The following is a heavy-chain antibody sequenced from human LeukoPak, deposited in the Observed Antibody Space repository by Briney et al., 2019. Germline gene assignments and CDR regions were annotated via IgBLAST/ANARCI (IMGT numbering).Heavy chain of an antibody. CDR1: GXSMSSNY. V-gene: IGHV4-4*09. J-gene: IGHJ4*02. CDR3: ASTRRAAVAGRFDS. CDR2: IYHSGNT. Sequence: SETLSLTCNVSGXSMSSNYWSWLRQPPGKGLEWIGYIYHSGNTNYSPSLESRVTMSVDESKNQFSLRVHFVSAADTAVYYCASTRRAAVAGRFDSWGQGTLVTVSS. D-gene: IGHD6-19*01.